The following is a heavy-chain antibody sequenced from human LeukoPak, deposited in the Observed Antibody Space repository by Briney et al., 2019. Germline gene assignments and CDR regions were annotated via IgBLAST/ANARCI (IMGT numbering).Heavy chain of an antibody. CDR3: AITMTTVNYYYYGMDV. D-gene: IGHD4-11*01. V-gene: IGHV1-18*01. Sequence: ASVKVSCKASGYTFTTYGISWVRQAPGQGLEWMGWISAYNGNTNYAQRLQGRVTMTTDTSTSTAYMELRSLRSDDTAVYYCAITMTTVNYYYYGMDVWGQGTTVTVSS. CDR2: ISAYNGNT. CDR1: GYTFTTYG. J-gene: IGHJ6*02.